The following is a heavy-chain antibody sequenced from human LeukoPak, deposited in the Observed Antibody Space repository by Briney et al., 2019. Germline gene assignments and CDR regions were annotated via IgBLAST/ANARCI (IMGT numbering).Heavy chain of an antibody. J-gene: IGHJ4*02. V-gene: IGHV4-39*02. Sequence: PSETLSLTCTVSGGSISGASHYWGWIRQPPGKGLEWIGSIHYGRTTKYNPSLESRVTVSLDTSNTHFSLRLSSVTAADTAVYYCARDNSYGDYFNWGQGTLVTVSS. CDR3: ARDNSYGDYFN. D-gene: IGHD4-17*01. CDR1: GGSISGASHY. CDR2: IHYGRTT.